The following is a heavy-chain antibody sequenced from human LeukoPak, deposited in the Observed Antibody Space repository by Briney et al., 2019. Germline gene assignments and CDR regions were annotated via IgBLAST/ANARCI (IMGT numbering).Heavy chain of an antibody. V-gene: IGHV4-4*02. CDR3: ARITYYDFWSGSLTTLPSYGMDV. CDR1: GGSISSSNW. Sequence: TSETLSLTCAVSGGSISSSNWWSWVRQPPGKGLEWIGEIYHSGSTNYNPSLKSRVTISVDTSKNQFSLKLSSVTAADTAVYYCARITYYDFWSGSLTTLPSYGMDVWGQGTTVTVSS. J-gene: IGHJ6*02. D-gene: IGHD3-3*01. CDR2: IYHSGST.